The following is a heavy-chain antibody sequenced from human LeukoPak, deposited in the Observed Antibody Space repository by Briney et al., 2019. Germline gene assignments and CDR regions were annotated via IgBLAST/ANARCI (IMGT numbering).Heavy chain of an antibody. D-gene: IGHD5-18*01. Sequence: PSETLSLTCTVSGGSISSYYWSWIRQPPGKGLEWIGEINHSGSTNYNPSLKSRVTLSVDTSKNQFSLKLSSVTAADTAVYYCARGGYSYGYSRVGPNWFDPWGQGTLVTVSS. CDR2: INHSGST. CDR3: ARGGYSYGYSRVGPNWFDP. V-gene: IGHV4-34*01. J-gene: IGHJ5*02. CDR1: GGSISSYY.